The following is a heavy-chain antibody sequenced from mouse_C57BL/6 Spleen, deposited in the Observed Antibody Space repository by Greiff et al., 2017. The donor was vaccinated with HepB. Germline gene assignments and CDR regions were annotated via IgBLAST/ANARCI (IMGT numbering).Heavy chain of an antibody. CDR1: GYTFTSYW. Sequence: QVQLQQPGAELVMPGASVKLSCKASGYTFTSYWMHWVKQRPGQGLEWIGEIGPSDSYTNYNQKFKGKSTLTVDKSSSTAYMQLSSLTSEDSAVYYCARSTFYYFDYWGQGTTLTVSS. CDR2: IGPSDSYT. CDR3: ARSTFYYFDY. V-gene: IGHV1-69*01. J-gene: IGHJ2*01.